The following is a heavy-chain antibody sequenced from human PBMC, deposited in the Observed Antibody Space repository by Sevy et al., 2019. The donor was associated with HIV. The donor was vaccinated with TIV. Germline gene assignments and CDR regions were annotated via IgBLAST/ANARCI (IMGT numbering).Heavy chain of an antibody. D-gene: IGHD4-4*01. CDR1: GFTISSYS. Sequence: GGSLRLSCAASGFTISSYSMNWVRQAPGKGLEWVSSISSSSSYVYYADSVKGRFTISRDNAKNSLYLQMNSLRAEDTAVYYCARDDAILFYSNYSGGEFLYYYGMDVWGQGTTVTVS. J-gene: IGHJ6*02. CDR2: ISSSSSYV. V-gene: IGHV3-21*01. CDR3: ARDDAILFYSNYSGGEFLYYYGMDV.